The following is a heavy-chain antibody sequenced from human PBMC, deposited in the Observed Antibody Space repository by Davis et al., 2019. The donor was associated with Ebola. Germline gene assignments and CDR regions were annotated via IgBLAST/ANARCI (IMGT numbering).Heavy chain of an antibody. CDR2: IIPIFCKA. V-gene: IGHV1-69*13. CDR3: ASRLRWPNGGDFDY. Sequence: SVKVSCKASGGTFSSYVISWVRQAPGQGLEWMGGIIPIFCKANYAQKFQGRVTITADESLSTAYMELRSLRSEDTAVYYCASRLRWPNGGDFDYWGQGTLVTVSS. CDR1: GGTFSSYV. D-gene: IGHD4-23*01. J-gene: IGHJ4*02.